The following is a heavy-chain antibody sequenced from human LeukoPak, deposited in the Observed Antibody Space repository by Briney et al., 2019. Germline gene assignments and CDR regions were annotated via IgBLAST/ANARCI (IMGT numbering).Heavy chain of an antibody. CDR1: GGSISSYY. V-gene: IGHV4-59*01. CDR2: IYYSGST. Sequence: SETLSLTCTASGGSISSYYWSWIRQPPGKGLEWIGYIYYSGSTNYNPSLKSRVTISVNTSKNQFSLKLSSVTAADTAVYYCAREAMATGGVDYWGQGTLVTVSS. J-gene: IGHJ4*02. CDR3: AREAMATGGVDY. D-gene: IGHD5-24*01.